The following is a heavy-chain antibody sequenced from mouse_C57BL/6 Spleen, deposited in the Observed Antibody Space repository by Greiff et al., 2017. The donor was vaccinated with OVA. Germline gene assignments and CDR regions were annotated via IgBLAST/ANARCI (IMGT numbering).Heavy chain of an antibody. CDR3: AREGSNDAMDY. CDR2: ISDGGSYT. J-gene: IGHJ4*01. Sequence: EVNLVESGGGLVKPGGSLKLSCAASGFTFSSYAMSWVRQTPEKRLEWVATISDGGSYTYYPDNVKGRFTISRDNAKNNLYLQMSHLKSEDTAMYYCAREGSNDAMDYWGQGTSVTVSS. D-gene: IGHD2-5*01. V-gene: IGHV5-4*01. CDR1: GFTFSSYA.